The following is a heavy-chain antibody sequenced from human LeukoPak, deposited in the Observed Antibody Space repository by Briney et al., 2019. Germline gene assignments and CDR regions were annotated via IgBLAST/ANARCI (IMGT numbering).Heavy chain of an antibody. CDR1: GGSISSGDYY. CDR3: ASGVGKQYGMDV. CDR2: MYYSGST. J-gene: IGHJ6*02. V-gene: IGHV4-30-4*01. D-gene: IGHD2-8*01. Sequence: SETLSLTCTVSGGSISSGDYYWSWIRQPPGKGLEWIAYMYYSGSTYYNPSLKSRVTMSADTSKNQFSLKLSSVTAADTAVYYCASGVGKQYGMDVWGQGTTVTVSS.